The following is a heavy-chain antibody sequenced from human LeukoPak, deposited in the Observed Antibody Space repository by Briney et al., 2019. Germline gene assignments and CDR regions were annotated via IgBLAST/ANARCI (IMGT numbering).Heavy chain of an antibody. CDR1: GFTFSNYA. V-gene: IGHV3-30*18. Sequence: GGSLRLSCAASGFTFSNYAMPWVRQAPGKGLEWIAIISYDGSNNNYADSVKGRFTISRDNSKNTLYLQMNSLRAEDTAVYYCAKPHQPLDYYGMDVWGQGTTVTVSS. CDR2: ISYDGSNN. J-gene: IGHJ6*02. CDR3: AKPHQPLDYYGMDV. D-gene: IGHD2-2*01.